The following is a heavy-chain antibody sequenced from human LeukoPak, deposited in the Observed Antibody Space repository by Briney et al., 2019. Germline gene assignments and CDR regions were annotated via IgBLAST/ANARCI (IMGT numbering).Heavy chain of an antibody. J-gene: IGHJ4*02. CDR2: IYTSGST. V-gene: IGHV4-4*07. Sequence: PSETLSLTCTVSGGSISSYYWTWIRQPAGKGLEWIGRIYTSGSTNYNPSLKSRVTISIDTSKNQFSLKLSSVTAADTAVYYCATSLNGELDYWGQGTLVTVSS. CDR3: ATSLNGELDY. CDR1: GGSISSYY.